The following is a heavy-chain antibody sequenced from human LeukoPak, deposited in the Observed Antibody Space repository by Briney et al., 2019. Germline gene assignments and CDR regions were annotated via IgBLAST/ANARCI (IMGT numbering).Heavy chain of an antibody. D-gene: IGHD1-26*01. J-gene: IGHJ4*02. Sequence: GGSLRLSCEASGFTFGNYAIQCVRPVPGGGLEWVAIITHNGGTQYYADSVKGRFTISRDNSQSTVFLQMNSLRPEDTAVYYCARDAQSGAFSDFDYWGQGTLVTVSS. CDR3: ARDAQSGAFSDFDY. CDR1: GFTFGNYA. CDR2: ITHNGGTQ. V-gene: IGHV3-30-3*01.